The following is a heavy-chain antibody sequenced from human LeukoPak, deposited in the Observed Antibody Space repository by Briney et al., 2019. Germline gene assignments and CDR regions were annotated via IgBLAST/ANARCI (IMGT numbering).Heavy chain of an antibody. CDR3: ARERYISGWSRQYYFDY. CDR1: GGSFSGYY. CDR2: INHSGST. J-gene: IGHJ4*02. Sequence: PSETLSLTCAVYGGSFSGYYWSWIRQPPGKGLEWIGEINHSGSTNYNPSLKSRVTISVDTSKNQFSLKLSSVTAADAAVYYCARERYISGWSRQYYFDYWGQGTLVTVSS. D-gene: IGHD6-19*01. V-gene: IGHV4-34*01.